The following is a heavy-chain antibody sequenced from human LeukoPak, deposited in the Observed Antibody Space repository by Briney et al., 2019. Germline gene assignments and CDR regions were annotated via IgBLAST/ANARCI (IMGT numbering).Heavy chain of an antibody. CDR1: GGSISSGDYY. D-gene: IGHD6-13*01. CDR2: IYYSGST. Sequence: SETLSLTCTVSGGSISSGDYYWSWIRQPPGKGLEWIGYIYYSGSTYYNPSLKSRVTISVDTSKNQFSLKLSSVTAADTAVYYCARERQQLILIDYWGQGTLVTVSS. CDR3: ARERQQLILIDY. J-gene: IGHJ4*02. V-gene: IGHV4-30-4*01.